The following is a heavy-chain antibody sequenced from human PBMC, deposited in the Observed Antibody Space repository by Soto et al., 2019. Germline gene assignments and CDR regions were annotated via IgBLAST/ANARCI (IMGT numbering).Heavy chain of an antibody. J-gene: IGHJ5*02. V-gene: IGHV3-74*01. CDR1: GFTFSSYW. CDR2: INSDGSST. CDR3: ARDPYSSSRNNWFDP. D-gene: IGHD6-13*01. Sequence: PGGSLRLSCAASGFTFSSYWMHWVRQAPGKGLVWVSRINSDGSSTSYADSVKGRFTISRDNAKNTLYLQMNSLRAEDTAVYYCARDPYSSSRNNWFDPWGQGTLVTVSS.